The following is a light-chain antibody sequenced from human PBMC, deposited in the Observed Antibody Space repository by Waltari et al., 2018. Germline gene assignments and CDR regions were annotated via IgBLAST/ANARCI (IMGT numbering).Light chain of an antibody. J-gene: IGKJ2*01. Sequence: EIRVTQSPATLSVSPGERATLSCRASQSVSSNFAWYQQKPGQAPSVLIYGTSTRATGIPARFSGGGSGTEFTLTISSLQSEDFAVYYCQQYNNWPYTFGQGTKLEIK. CDR2: GTS. CDR1: QSVSSN. CDR3: QQYNNWPYT. V-gene: IGKV3-15*01.